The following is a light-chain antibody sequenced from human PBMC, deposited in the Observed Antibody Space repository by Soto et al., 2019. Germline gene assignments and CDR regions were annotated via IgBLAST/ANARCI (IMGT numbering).Light chain of an antibody. CDR3: HQYGSSRRS. J-gene: IGKJ1*01. Sequence: ETVLTQSPSTLSLSPGEGATLSCRASQGVSSNSLAWYQQRPGQAPRLLIYGASTRATGVPDRFSGSGSGTDFTLTISRLEPEDFAVYYCHQYGSSRRSFGQGTKVAIK. CDR1: QGVSSNS. CDR2: GAS. V-gene: IGKV3-20*01.